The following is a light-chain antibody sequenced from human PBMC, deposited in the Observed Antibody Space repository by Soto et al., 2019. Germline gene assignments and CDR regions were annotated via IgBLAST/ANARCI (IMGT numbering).Light chain of an antibody. Sequence: DIQMTQSPSSVSASVGDRVVITCRASQAISNYLAWYQQKPGDAPELLIYAASRLKRGVPSRFSGSGSGTDFTLIIDSLQPEDFATYYCQQADSFPLTFGVGTKVEI. CDR3: QQADSFPLT. CDR2: AAS. J-gene: IGKJ4*01. CDR1: QAISNY. V-gene: IGKV1-12*01.